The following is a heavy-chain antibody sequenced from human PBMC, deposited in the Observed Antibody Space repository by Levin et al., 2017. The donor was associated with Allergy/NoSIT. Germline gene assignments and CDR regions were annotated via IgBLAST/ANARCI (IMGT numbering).Heavy chain of an antibody. CDR2: FDPEDGET. V-gene: IGHV1-24*01. Sequence: HGESLKISCKVSGYTLTELSMHWVRQAPGKGLEWMGGFDPEDGETIYAQKFQGRVTMTEDTSTDTAYMELSSLRSEDTAVYYCATEDYGDYGGRAFDIWGQGTMVTVSS. D-gene: IGHD4-17*01. J-gene: IGHJ3*02. CDR1: GYTLTELS. CDR3: ATEDYGDYGGRAFDI.